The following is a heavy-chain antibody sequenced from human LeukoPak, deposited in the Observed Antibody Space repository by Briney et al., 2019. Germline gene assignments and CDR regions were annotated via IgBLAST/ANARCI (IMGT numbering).Heavy chain of an antibody. J-gene: IGHJ5*02. CDR2: IYYSGST. V-gene: IGHV4-59*01. CDR3: ARLLTYSSSSDWFDP. D-gene: IGHD6-13*01. Sequence: SETLSLTCTVSGGSISSYYWSWIRQPPGKGLEWIGYIYYSGSTNYNPSLKSRVTISVDTSKNQFSLKLSSVTAADTAVYYCARLLTYSSSSDWFDPWGQGTLVTVSS. CDR1: GGSISSYY.